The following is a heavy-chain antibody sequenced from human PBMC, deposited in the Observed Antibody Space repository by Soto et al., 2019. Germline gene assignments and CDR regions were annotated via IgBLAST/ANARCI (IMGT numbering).Heavy chain of an antibody. Sequence: PGGSLRLSCAASGFTFSSYGMHWVRQAPGKGLEWVAVIWYDGSNKYYADSVKGRFTISRDNSKNTLYLQMNSLRAEDTAVYYCARATTSFHYYYYMDVWGKGTTVTVSS. D-gene: IGHD2-2*01. CDR1: GFTFSSYG. CDR3: ARATTSFHYYYYMDV. J-gene: IGHJ6*03. V-gene: IGHV3-33*01. CDR2: IWYDGSNK.